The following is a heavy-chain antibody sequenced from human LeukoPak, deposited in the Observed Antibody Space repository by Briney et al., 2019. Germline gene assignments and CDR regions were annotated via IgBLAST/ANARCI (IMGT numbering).Heavy chain of an antibody. CDR1: GFTFSRYG. Sequence: PGRSLRLSCAASGFTFSRYGMHWVRQAPGKGLEWVSLISYDGGNKYYADSVKGRFTISRDNSKNMLYLQMNSLRAEDTAVYYCAKDDTEKGFDPWGQGTLVTVSS. J-gene: IGHJ5*02. CDR3: AKDDTEKGFDP. D-gene: IGHD5-18*01. V-gene: IGHV3-30*18. CDR2: ISYDGGNK.